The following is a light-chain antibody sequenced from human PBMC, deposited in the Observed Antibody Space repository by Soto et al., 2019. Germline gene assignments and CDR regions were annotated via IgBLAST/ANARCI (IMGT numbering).Light chain of an antibody. CDR2: WAS. J-gene: IGKJ4*01. CDR1: QGVLSSSNNRNY. V-gene: IGKV4-1*01. CDR3: QQYYGTPRA. Sequence: DIVMTQSPDSLAVSLGERATINCRSSQGVLSSSNNRNYLAWFQQKPGQPPELLIYWASTRESGVPDRFSGSGSGTDFTLSIRSLQVEDVAVYYCQQYYGTPRAFGGGTKVDIK.